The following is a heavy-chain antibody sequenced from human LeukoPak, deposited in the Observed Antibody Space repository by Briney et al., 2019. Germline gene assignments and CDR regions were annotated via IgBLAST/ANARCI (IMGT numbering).Heavy chain of an antibody. CDR2: ISGSGGAT. CDR1: GFTFSSYG. CDR3: AIEQWELKY. D-gene: IGHD1-26*01. V-gene: IGHV3-23*01. J-gene: IGHJ4*02. Sequence: GGSLRLSCAASGFTFSSYGMHWVRQAPGKGLEWVSAISGSGGATYYADSVKGRFTVSRDDSKNTLYLQMNGLRAEDTAVYYCAIEQWELKYWGQGTLVTVSS.